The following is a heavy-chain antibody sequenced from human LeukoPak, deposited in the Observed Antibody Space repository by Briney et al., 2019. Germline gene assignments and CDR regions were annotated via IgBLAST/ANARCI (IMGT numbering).Heavy chain of an antibody. CDR2: ISGDGTRT. Sequence: GGSLRLSCAASGFSFSSYAMTWARQAPVKGLEWVSAISGDGTRTYYADSVKGRFTISRDNSKNTLYLQMNSLRAEDTAVYYCTRDLNSGGSCWGQGTLVTVSS. D-gene: IGHD2-15*01. CDR3: TRDLNSGGSC. J-gene: IGHJ4*02. V-gene: IGHV3-23*01. CDR1: GFSFSSYA.